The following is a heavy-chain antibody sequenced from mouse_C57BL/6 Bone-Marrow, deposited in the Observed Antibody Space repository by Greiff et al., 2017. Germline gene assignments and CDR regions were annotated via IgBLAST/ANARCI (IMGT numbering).Heavy chain of an antibody. J-gene: IGHJ4*01. CDR2: IYPGSGNT. D-gene: IGHD1-1*01. V-gene: IGHV1-76*01. CDR1: GYTFTDYY. CDR3: ARGSITTVPARGYAMDY. Sequence: VQLQQSGAELVRPGASVKLSCKASGYTFTDYYINWVKQRPGQGLEWIARIYPGSGNTYYNEKFKGKATLTAEKSSSTAYMQLSSLTSEDSAVYFCARGSITTVPARGYAMDYWGQGPSVTASS.